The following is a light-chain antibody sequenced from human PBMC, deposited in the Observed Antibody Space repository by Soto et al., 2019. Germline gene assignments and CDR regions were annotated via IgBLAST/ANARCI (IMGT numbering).Light chain of an antibody. J-gene: IGLJ2*01. CDR2: DVN. Sequence: QSVLTQPRSVSGSPGQSVTFSCTGTSGDIGAYNYVSWYQFHPGKAPKMIIYDVNKRPSGVPDRFSGSKSGNTASLTISWLQAEDEADYYCAAWDASLNGQVFGGGTKLTVL. CDR3: AAWDASLNGQV. CDR1: SGDIGAYNY. V-gene: IGLV2-11*01.